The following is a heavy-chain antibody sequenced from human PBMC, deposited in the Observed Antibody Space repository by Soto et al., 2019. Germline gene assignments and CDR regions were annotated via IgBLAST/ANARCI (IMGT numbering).Heavy chain of an antibody. D-gene: IGHD3-16*01. CDR2: ISYDGSNK. Sequence: GGSLRLSCAASGFTFSSYAMHWVRQAPGKGLEWVAVISYDGSNKYYADSVKGRFTISRDNSKNTLYLQMNSLRAEETAVYYCDRHTYRTRSLGFTLDYWGQGSLATVAS. CDR3: DRHTYRTRSLGFTLDY. V-gene: IGHV3-30-3*01. J-gene: IGHJ4*02. CDR1: GFTFSSYA.